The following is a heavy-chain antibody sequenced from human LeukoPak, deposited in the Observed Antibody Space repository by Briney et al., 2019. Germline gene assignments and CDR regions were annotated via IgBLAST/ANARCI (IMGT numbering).Heavy chain of an antibody. CDR1: GFTFSSYA. CDR3: AKEYSSSYHNWFDP. V-gene: IGHV3-23*01. Sequence: GGSLRPSSAASGFTFSSYALSWCRRAPGGGLEWVSAISGSGGSTYYAPSVKGRFTISRDNSKNTLYLQMNSLSAEDTAVYYCAKEYSSSYHNWFDPWGQGTLVTVSS. J-gene: IGHJ5*02. D-gene: IGHD6-13*01. CDR2: ISGSGGST.